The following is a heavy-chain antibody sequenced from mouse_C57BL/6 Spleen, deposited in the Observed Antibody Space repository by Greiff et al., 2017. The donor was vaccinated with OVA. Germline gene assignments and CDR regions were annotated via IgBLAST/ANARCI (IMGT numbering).Heavy chain of an antibody. V-gene: IGHV1-22*01. CDR1: GYTFTDYN. J-gene: IGHJ4*01. D-gene: IGHD2-2*01. Sequence: EVQLQQSGPELVKPGASVKMSCKASGYTFTDYNMHWVKQSHGKSLEWIGYINPNNGGTSYNQKFKGKATLTVNKSSSTAYMELRSLTSEDSAVYYCARGGGLRPYYYAMDYWGQGTSVTVSS. CDR3: ARGGGLRPYYYAMDY. CDR2: INPNNGGT.